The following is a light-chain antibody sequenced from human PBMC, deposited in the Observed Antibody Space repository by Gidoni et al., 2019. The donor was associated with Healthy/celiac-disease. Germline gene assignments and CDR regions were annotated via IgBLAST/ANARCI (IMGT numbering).Light chain of an antibody. J-gene: IGLJ2*01. CDR1: KLGDKY. CDR2: QDS. V-gene: IGLV3-1*01. Sequence: GQTASITCSGDKLGDKYACWYQQKPGQSPVLVIYQDSKRPSGIPERFSGSNSGNTATLTISGTQAMDEADYYCQAWDSSTYVVFGGGTKLTVL. CDR3: QAWDSSTYVV.